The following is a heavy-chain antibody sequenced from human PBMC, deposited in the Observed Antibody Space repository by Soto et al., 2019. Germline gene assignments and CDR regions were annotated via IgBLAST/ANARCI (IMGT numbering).Heavy chain of an antibody. Sequence: VGSLRLSCAISGFTFSGSAIHWVRQASGKGLEWVGRIKSKANNYATAYTASVKGRFTISRDDSRNTAYLQMNSLRADDTAIYYCTRLYNNFKFDPWGQGTLVTVSS. D-gene: IGHD3-10*01. V-gene: IGHV3-73*01. CDR2: IKSKANNYAT. J-gene: IGHJ5*02. CDR1: GFTFSGSA. CDR3: TRLYNNFKFDP.